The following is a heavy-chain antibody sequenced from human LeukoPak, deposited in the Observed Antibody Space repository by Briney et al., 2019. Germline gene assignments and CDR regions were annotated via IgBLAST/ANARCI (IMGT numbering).Heavy chain of an antibody. CDR2: ISAYNGNT. V-gene: IGHV1-18*01. CDR3: ARVAEYYDILTLPDY. Sequence: GASVKVSCKASGYTFTSYGISWVRQAPGQGLEWMGWISAYNGNTNYAQKLQGRVTMTTDTSTSTAYMELRSLRSDDTAVYYCARVAEYYDILTLPDYWGQGTLVTVSS. D-gene: IGHD3-9*01. CDR1: GYTFTSYG. J-gene: IGHJ4*02.